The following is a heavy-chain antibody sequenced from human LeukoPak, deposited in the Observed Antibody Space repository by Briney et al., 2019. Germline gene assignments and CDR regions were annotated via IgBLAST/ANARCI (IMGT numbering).Heavy chain of an antibody. D-gene: IGHD5-12*01. CDR3: ARSSGYDPPAGFDY. CDR2: TYYRSKWYN. J-gene: IGHJ4*02. V-gene: IGHV6-1*01. CDR1: GDSVSSNSAA. Sequence: QTLSLTCAISGDSVSSNSAAWNWIRQSPSRGLEWLGRTYYRSKWYNDYAVSVKSRITINPDTSKNQFSLQLNSVTPEDTAVYYCARSSGYDPPAGFDYWGQGTLVTVSS.